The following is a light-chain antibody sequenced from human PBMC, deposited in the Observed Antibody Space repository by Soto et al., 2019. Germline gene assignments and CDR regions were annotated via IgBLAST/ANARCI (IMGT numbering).Light chain of an antibody. CDR1: QSISTY. CDR3: QQSYSSLYT. J-gene: IGKJ2*01. CDR2: AAS. Sequence: DIQMTQSPSSLSASVGDRVTITCRASQSISTYLNWYQQKPGRAPKLLIYAASSLQSGVPSRFSGSGSGTDFTLTISSLQPEDFATYSCQQSYSSLYTFGQGTKLENK. V-gene: IGKV1-39*01.